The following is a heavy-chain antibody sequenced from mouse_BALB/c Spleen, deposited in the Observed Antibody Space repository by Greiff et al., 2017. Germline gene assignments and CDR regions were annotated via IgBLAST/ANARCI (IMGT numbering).Heavy chain of an antibody. V-gene: IGHV1-80*01. J-gene: IGHJ1*01. Sequence: VQLQQSGAELVRPGSSVKISCKASGYAFSSYWLNWGKQRPGQGLEWIGQIYPGDGDTNYNGKFKGKATLTADKSSSTAYMQLSSLTSEDSAVYFCARSSQTYWYFDVWGAGTTVTVSS. CDR3: ARSSQTYWYFDV. CDR2: IYPGDGDT. CDR1: GYAFSSYW.